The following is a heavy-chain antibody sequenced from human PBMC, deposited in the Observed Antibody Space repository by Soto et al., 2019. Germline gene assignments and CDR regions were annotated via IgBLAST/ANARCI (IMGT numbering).Heavy chain of an antibody. J-gene: IGHJ4*02. Sequence: SETLSLTCTVSGGSISSYYWSWIRQPPGKGLEWIWYIYYSGSTNYNPSLKSRVTISVDTSKNQFSLKLSSVTAADTAVYYCARDRMFDYWGQGTLVTVSS. CDR2: IYYSGST. CDR1: GGSISSYY. CDR3: ARDRMFDY. V-gene: IGHV4-59*01.